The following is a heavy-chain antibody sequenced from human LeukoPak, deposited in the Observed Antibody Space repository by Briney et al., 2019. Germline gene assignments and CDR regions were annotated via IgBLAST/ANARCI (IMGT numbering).Heavy chain of an antibody. CDR2: IYYSGST. V-gene: IGHV4-61*01. J-gene: IGHJ6*03. Sequence: PSETLSLTCTVSGGSVSISSYYWGWIRQPPGKGLEWIGYIYYSGSTNYNPSLKSRVTISVDTSKNQFSLKLSSVTAADTAVYYCARDLSGSDAWSGYYSYYYYMDVWGKGTTVTVSS. D-gene: IGHD3-3*01. CDR1: GGSVSISSYY. CDR3: ARDLSGSDAWSGYYSYYYYMDV.